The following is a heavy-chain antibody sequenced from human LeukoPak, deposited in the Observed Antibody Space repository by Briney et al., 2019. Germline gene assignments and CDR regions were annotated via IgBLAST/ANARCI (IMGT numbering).Heavy chain of an antibody. D-gene: IGHD1-1*01. V-gene: IGHV4-31*03. CDR1: GGSISSGGYY. CDR2: IYYSGST. Sequence: SETPSLTCTVSGGSISSGGYYWSWNRQHPGKGLEWIGNIYYSGSTYYNPSLKSRVIISVDTSKNQFSLKVSSVTAADTAVYYCARDTTLDYWGQGTLVTVSS. J-gene: IGHJ4*02. CDR3: ARDTTLDY.